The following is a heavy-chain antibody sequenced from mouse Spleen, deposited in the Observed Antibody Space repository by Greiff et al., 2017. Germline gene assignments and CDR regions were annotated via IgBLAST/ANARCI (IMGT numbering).Heavy chain of an antibody. J-gene: IGHJ4*01. D-gene: IGHD2-3*01. CDR1: GFTFSSYA. V-gene: IGHV5-9-3*01. CDR3: ARRPSFYDGYSEDAMDY. CDR2: ISSGGSDT. Sequence: EVQGVESGGGLVKPGGSLKLSCAASGFTFSSYAMSWVRQTPEKRLEWVATISSGGSDTYYPDSVKGRFTISRDNAKNTLYLQMSSLRSEDTAMYYCARRPSFYDGYSEDAMDYWGQGTSVTVSS.